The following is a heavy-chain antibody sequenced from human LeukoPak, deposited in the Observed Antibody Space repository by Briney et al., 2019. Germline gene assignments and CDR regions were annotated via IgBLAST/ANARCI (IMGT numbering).Heavy chain of an antibody. CDR3: AREGSSSFGFDP. J-gene: IGHJ5*02. V-gene: IGHV3-23*01. Sequence: PGGSLRLSCPISGFTFSDYAMSWVRQAPGKGLEWVSLISGTGSGTYYPDSVKGRFTISRDNSKNTLYLQMNSLRAEDTAVYYCAREGSSSFGFDPWGQGTLVTVSS. D-gene: IGHD6-6*01. CDR1: GFTFSDYA. CDR2: ISGTGSGT.